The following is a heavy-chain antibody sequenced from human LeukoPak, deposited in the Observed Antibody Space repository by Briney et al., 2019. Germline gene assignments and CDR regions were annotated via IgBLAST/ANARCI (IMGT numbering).Heavy chain of an antibody. CDR3: AKSNGYGLIDI. Sequence: SETLSLTCAVYGGSFSGYYWSWIRQPPGKGLEWIGEINHSGSTNYSPSLKSRVTISVDTSKNQFSLKLNSVTAADTAVYYCAKSNGYGLIDIWGQGTMVTVSS. D-gene: IGHD3-22*01. CDR2: INHSGST. J-gene: IGHJ3*02. CDR1: GGSFSGYY. V-gene: IGHV4-34*01.